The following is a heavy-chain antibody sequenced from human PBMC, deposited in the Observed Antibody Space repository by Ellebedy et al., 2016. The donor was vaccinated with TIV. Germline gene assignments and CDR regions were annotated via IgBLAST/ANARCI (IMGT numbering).Heavy chain of an antibody. CDR1: GFTFSSYA. D-gene: IGHD3-22*01. V-gene: IGHV3-23*01. CDR3: ARFVGSDSSGYFDY. CDR2: ISGSGGST. J-gene: IGHJ4*02. Sequence: GESLKISCAASGFTFSSYAMSWVRQAPGKGLEWVSAISGSGGSTYYADSVKGRFTISRDNSKNTLYLQMNSLRAEDTAVYHCARFVGSDSSGYFDYWGQGILVTVSS.